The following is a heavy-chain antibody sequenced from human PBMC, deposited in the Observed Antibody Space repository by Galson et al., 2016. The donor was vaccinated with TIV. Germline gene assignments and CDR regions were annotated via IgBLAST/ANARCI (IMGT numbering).Heavy chain of an antibody. J-gene: IGHJ6*03. CDR3: ATVHSGGGFFYFYYMDV. V-gene: IGHV1-8*01. Sequence: SVKVSCKASRNTFTSYDISWVRQAPGQGLEWMGWMHPNSDNGDSAQKFQGRASMTRNISTSTVYMELSSLKSEDTAVYYCATVHSGGGFFYFYYMDVWGKGTTVTVSS. D-gene: IGHD3-3*01. CDR2: MHPNSDNG. CDR1: RNTFTSYD.